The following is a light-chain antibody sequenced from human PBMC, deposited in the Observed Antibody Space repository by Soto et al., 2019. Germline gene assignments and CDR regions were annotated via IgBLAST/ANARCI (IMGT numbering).Light chain of an antibody. CDR2: LGS. CDR3: MQALQTPYT. V-gene: IGKV2-28*01. J-gene: IGKJ2*01. CDR1: QSLLHSDGYNF. Sequence: DIVMTQSPLSLPVTPGEPASISCKSSQSLLHSDGYNFLDWYLRKPGQSPQLLISLGSNRASGVPDRFSGSGSGTDFTLKIIRVEAEDVGVYYCMQALQTPYTFGQGTKLEIK.